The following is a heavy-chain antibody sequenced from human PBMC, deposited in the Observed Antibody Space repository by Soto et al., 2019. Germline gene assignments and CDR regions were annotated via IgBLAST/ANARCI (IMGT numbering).Heavy chain of an antibody. CDR2: ISGSGGST. Sequence: LRLSCAASGFTFSSYAMSWVRQAPGKGLEWVSAISGSGGSTYYADSVKGRFTISRDNSKNTLYLQMNSLRAEDTAVYYCAKDRRGYSYGWDDYWGQGTLVTVSS. CDR3: AKDRRGYSYGWDDY. D-gene: IGHD5-18*01. CDR1: GFTFSSYA. J-gene: IGHJ4*02. V-gene: IGHV3-23*01.